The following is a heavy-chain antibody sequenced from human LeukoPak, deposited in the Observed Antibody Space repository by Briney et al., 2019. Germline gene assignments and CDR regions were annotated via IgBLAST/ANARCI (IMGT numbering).Heavy chain of an antibody. CDR3: ARGGDTIGSIRSPFDI. Sequence: GGSLRLSCAVSGFTFSSYAMSWVRQAPGKGLEWVSAISGGGSTYYADSVKGRFIISRDNSKNTVYLQLNSLRAEDTAVYYCARGGDTIGSIRSPFDIWGQGTMVTVSS. CDR2: ISGGGST. J-gene: IGHJ3*02. V-gene: IGHV3-23*01. D-gene: IGHD3-22*01. CDR1: GFTFSSYA.